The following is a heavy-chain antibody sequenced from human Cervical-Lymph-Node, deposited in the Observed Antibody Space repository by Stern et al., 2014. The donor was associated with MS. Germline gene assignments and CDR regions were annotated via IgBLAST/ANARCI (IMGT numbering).Heavy chain of an antibody. V-gene: IGHV2-70*01. Sequence: QVTLKESGPAVVKPTQTLTLTCTFSGFSLRSDGMCVTWIRQPPGKALEWHAPIDWTNAKYYNTSLKSRLTISKDSPKNQVVLTMTNIDPMDTATYYCARMVGATGYYYDVDVWGQGTTVTVSS. CDR1: GFSLRSDGMC. D-gene: IGHD1-26*01. J-gene: IGHJ6*02. CDR2: IDWTNAK. CDR3: ARMVGATGYYYDVDV.